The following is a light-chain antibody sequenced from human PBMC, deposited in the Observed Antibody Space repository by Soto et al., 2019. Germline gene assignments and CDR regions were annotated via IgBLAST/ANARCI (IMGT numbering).Light chain of an antibody. CDR3: QKYGDSIT. Sequence: ETVLTQSPSILSLSPAARATLSCRASQNVRSSALAWYEQKPGQGPRLLIYAASTRVTGVADRFSGSGSGTDFTLTIRRLEAEDFAVYHCQKYGDSITFGGGTKVDIK. CDR2: AAS. V-gene: IGKV3-20*01. J-gene: IGKJ4*01. CDR1: QNVRSSA.